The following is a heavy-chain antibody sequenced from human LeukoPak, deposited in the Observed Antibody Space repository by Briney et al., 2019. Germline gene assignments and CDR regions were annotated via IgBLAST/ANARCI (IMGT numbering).Heavy chain of an antibody. CDR1: SGSISYFY. V-gene: IGHV4-59*01. D-gene: IGHD3-10*01. CDR3: ARARITMVRGAPTPNWFDP. J-gene: IGHJ5*02. Sequence: SETLSLTCTVSSGSISYFYWSWIRQPPGKGLEWIGYIYYSGSTNYNPSLKSRVTISLDTSKNQFSLKLSSVTAADTAVYYCARARITMVRGAPTPNWFDPWGQGTLITVSS. CDR2: IYYSGST.